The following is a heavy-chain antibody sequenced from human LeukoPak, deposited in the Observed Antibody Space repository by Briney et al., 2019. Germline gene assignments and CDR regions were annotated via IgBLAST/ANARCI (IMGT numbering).Heavy chain of an antibody. CDR3: ARETGYCSGSTCFYFDY. V-gene: IGHV3-53*01. J-gene: IGHJ4*02. Sequence: PGGSLRLSCAASGFTVSSNHMSWVRQAPGKGLEWVSVISDGGSTNYAASVKGRLTISRDNSKNTLYLQMISLRAEDTAVYYCARETGYCSGSTCFYFDYWGQGTLVTVSS. D-gene: IGHD2-15*01. CDR1: GFTVSSNH. CDR2: ISDGGST.